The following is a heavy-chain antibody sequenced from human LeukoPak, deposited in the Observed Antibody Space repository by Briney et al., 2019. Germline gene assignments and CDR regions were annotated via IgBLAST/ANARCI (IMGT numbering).Heavy chain of an antibody. CDR1: GGSISSSYW. D-gene: IGHD4-17*01. CDR3: ASGPYGDYVNY. V-gene: IGHV4-4*02. Sequence: SGTLSLTCAVSGGSISSSYWWSWVRQPPGKGLEWIGEIHHSGITKYNPSLKSRVTISVDKSKNQFSLKLSSVTAADTAVYYCASGPYGDYVNYWGQGTLVTVSS. CDR2: IHHSGIT. J-gene: IGHJ4*02.